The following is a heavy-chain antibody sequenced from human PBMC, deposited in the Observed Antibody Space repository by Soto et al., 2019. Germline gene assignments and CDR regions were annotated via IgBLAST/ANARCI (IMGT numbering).Heavy chain of an antibody. CDR3: ARIAAAGDY. CDR2: INHSGST. CDR1: GGSFSGYY. J-gene: IGHJ4*02. Sequence: QVQLQQWGAGLLKPSETLSLTCAVYGGSFSGYYWSWIRQPPGKGLEWIGEINHSGSTNYNPSLKSRVTISVDTSKYQFALKLSSVTAADTAVYYCARIAAAGDYWGQGTLVTVSS. V-gene: IGHV4-34*01. D-gene: IGHD6-13*01.